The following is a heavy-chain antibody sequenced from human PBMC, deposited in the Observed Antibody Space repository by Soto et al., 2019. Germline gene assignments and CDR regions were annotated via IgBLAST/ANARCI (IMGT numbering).Heavy chain of an antibody. D-gene: IGHD3-16*01. CDR3: ARKSVSHDYADS. CDR2: IKEDGSQT. J-gene: IGHJ4*02. CDR1: GFIFDNYY. V-gene: IGHV3-7*03. Sequence: GGSLRLSCEASGFIFDNYYMRWARQAPGNGLEWVASIKEDGSQTYYVDSVKGRFTISRDNAKNSLYLQMDTLRAEDTAVYYCARKSVSHDYADSWGQGTLVTVSS.